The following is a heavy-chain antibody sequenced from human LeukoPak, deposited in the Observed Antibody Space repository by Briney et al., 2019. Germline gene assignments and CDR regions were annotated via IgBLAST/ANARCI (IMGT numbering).Heavy chain of an antibody. D-gene: IGHD5-18*01. CDR2: ISGSGGST. J-gene: IGHJ5*02. V-gene: IGHV3-23*01. Sequence: GGSLRLSCAASGFTFDDYGMSWVRQAPGKGLEWVSAISGSGGSTYYADSVKGRFTISRDNSKNTLYLQMNSLRAEDTAVYYCAAVDVDTAFPWGQGTLVTVSS. CDR1: GFTFDDYG. CDR3: AAVDVDTAFP.